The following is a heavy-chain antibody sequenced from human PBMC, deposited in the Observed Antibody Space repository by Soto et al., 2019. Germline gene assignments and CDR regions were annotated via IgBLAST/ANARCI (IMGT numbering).Heavy chain of an antibody. D-gene: IGHD2-2*01. CDR2: IYYSGST. V-gene: IGHV4-30-4*01. CDR1: GGSISSGDYY. CDR3: ARAIVVVPAAIGNWFDP. Sequence: SETLSLTCTVSGGSISSGDYYWSWIRQPPGKGLEWIGYIYYSGSTYYNPSLKSRVTISVDTSKNQFSLKLSSVSAADTAVYYCARAIVVVPAAIGNWFDPWGQGTLVTVSS. J-gene: IGHJ5*02.